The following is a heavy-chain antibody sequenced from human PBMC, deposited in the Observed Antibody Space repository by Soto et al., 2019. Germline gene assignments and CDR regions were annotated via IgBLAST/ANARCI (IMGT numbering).Heavy chain of an antibody. Sequence: GGSLRLSCAASGFTFSNAWMSWVRQAPGKGLEWVGRIKSKTDGGTTDYAAPVKGRFTISRDDSKNTLYLQMNSLKTEDTAVYYCTTAGGIVARVTIYYYMDVWGKGTTVTVSS. V-gene: IGHV3-15*01. CDR3: TTAGGIVARVTIYYYMDV. CDR1: GFTFSNAW. D-gene: IGHD5-12*01. CDR2: IKSKTDGGTT. J-gene: IGHJ6*03.